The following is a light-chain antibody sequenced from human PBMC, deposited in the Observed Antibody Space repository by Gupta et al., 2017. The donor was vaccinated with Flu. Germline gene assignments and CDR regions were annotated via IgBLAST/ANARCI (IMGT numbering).Light chain of an antibody. J-gene: IGLJ3*02. CDR2: SND. CDR1: SSNIGGNY. Sequence: SRLPQPPSPSGTSAQRLTASRSRSSSNIGGNYVYWYQQFPGAAPKLLIYSNDQRPSGVPDRFSGSKSDTSASLAISGLRSEDEADYYCAAWDDSLSGQVFGGGTKLTVL. V-gene: IGLV1-47*01. CDR3: AAWDDSLSGQV.